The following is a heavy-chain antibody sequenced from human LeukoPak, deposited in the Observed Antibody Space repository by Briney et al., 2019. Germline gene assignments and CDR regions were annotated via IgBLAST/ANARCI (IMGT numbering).Heavy chain of an antibody. V-gene: IGHV1-8*01. Sequence: ASVKVSCKASGYTFLSYDINWVRQATGQGLEWMGWMSPNSGNTGYAQQFQGRVTMTRDTSISTAYMELRSLTSEDTAVYYCAIGEPNWEFHPLGQGTLVTVSS. CDR2: MSPNSGNT. CDR3: AIGEPNWEFHP. J-gene: IGHJ5*02. D-gene: IGHD7-27*01. CDR1: GYTFLSYD.